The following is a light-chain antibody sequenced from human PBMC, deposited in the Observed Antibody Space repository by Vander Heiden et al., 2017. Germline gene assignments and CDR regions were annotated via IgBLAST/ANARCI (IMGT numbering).Light chain of an antibody. V-gene: IGKV3-20*01. J-gene: IGKJ2*01. CDR1: QSVSSSY. CDR2: GAS. CDR3: QQYSSSPYT. Sequence: EIVLTQSPGTLSLSPGERATLSCRASQSVSSSYLAWYQQKPVQAPRLLIYGASSRATGIPDRFSPTGSGTDFTLTISRLEPEDFTVYYCQQYSSSPYTFGQWTKLEIK.